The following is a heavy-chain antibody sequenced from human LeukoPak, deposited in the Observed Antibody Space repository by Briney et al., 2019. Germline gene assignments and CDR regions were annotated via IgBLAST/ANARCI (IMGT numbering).Heavy chain of an antibody. CDR3: ARAPSWGYSYGRQLFDY. CDR1: GYTFTSYA. J-gene: IGHJ4*02. CDR2: IIPIFGTA. V-gene: IGHV1-69*13. D-gene: IGHD5-18*01. Sequence: SVKVSCKASGYTFTSYAMNWVRQAPGQGLEWMGGIIPIFGTANYAQKFQGRVTITADESTSTAYMELSSLRSEDTAVYYCARAPSWGYSYGRQLFDYWGQGTLVTVSS.